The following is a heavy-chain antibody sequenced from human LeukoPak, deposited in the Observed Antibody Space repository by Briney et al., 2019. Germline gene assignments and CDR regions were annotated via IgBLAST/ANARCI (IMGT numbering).Heavy chain of an antibody. V-gene: IGHV1-46*01. CDR1: GYTFSRQY. CDR3: STSVGGTEFDS. Sequence: ASVKVSCKASGYTFSRQYMHFVRQAPGQGFEWMGIINPSSGNTNYAQKFQGRVTMTRDTSTSTIYMDLSSLRSDDTAVYYCSTSVGGTEFDSWGQGALVTVSS. J-gene: IGHJ4*02. D-gene: IGHD3-16*01. CDR2: INPSSGNT.